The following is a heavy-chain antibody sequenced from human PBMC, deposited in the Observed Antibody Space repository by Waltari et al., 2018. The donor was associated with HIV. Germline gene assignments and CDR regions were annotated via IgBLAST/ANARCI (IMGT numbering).Heavy chain of an antibody. J-gene: IGHJ3*02. Sequence: EVQLVESGGGLVQPGGSLRLSCAASGFTFSLYWMSWVRQAPGKGLEGVANIKQDGSEKHYVDSVKGRFTISRDNAKKSLYLQMNSLRAEDTAVYYCARMGLMRYAIGAFDIWGQGTMVTVSS. CDR3: ARMGLMRYAIGAFDI. CDR2: IKQDGSEK. D-gene: IGHD2-8*01. V-gene: IGHV3-7*01. CDR1: GFTFSLYW.